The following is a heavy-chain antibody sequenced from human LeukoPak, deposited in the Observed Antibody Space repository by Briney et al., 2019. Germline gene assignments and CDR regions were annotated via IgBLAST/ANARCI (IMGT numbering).Heavy chain of an antibody. Sequence: PSETLSPTCTVSGGSIASYYWSSFRQPPGKGLEWIGYIYYSGSSNYNPSLKSRVTISVDMSKNQFSLKLTSVTAADTAVYYCARLMNIAAADFWGQGTLVAVSS. CDR3: ARLMNIAAADF. CDR2: IYYSGSS. CDR1: GGSIASYY. V-gene: IGHV4-59*08. D-gene: IGHD6-13*01. J-gene: IGHJ4*02.